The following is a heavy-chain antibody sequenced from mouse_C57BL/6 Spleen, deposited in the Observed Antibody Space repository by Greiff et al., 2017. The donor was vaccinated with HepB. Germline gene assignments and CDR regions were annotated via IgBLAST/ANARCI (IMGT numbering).Heavy chain of an antibody. CDR2: IDPEDGDT. CDR3: TAYYYGSSYDY. J-gene: IGHJ2*01. CDR1: GFNIKDYY. V-gene: IGHV14-1*01. D-gene: IGHD1-1*01. Sequence: VQLQQSGAELVRPGASVKLSCTASGFNIKDYYMHWVKQRPEQGLEWIGRIDPEDGDTEYAPKFQGKATMTADTSSNTAYLQLSSLTSEDTAVYYCTAYYYGSSYDYWGQGTTLTVSS.